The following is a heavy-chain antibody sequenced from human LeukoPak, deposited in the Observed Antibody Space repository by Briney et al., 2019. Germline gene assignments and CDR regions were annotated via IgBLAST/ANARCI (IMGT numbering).Heavy chain of an antibody. J-gene: IGHJ6*02. CDR3: AKRGNNSGWYLGGYYYYYGMDV. Sequence: GGSLRLSCAASGFTSSSYALSWVRQAPGKGLEWVSAISGSGGSTYYADSVKGRFTISRDNSKNTLYLQMNSLRAEDTAVYYCAKRGNNSGWYLGGYYYYYGMDVWGQGTTVTVSS. CDR2: ISGSGGST. CDR1: GFTSSSYA. V-gene: IGHV3-23*01. D-gene: IGHD6-19*01.